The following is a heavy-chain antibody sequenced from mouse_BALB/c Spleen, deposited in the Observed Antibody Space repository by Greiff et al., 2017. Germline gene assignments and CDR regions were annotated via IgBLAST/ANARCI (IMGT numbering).Heavy chain of an antibody. D-gene: IGHD2-4*01. J-gene: IGHJ3*01. CDR1: GFNIKDTY. Sequence: EVQLQQSGAELVKPGASVKLSCTASGFNIKDTYMHWVKQRPEQGLEWIGRIDPANGNTKYDPKFQGKATITADTSSNTAYLQLSSLTSEDTAVYYCARFYYEYDDAFAYWGQGTLVTVSA. CDR2: IDPANGNT. CDR3: ARFYYEYDDAFAY. V-gene: IGHV14-3*02.